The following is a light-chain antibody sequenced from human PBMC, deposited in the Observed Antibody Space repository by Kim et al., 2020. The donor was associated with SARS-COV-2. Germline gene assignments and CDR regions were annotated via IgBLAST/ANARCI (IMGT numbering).Light chain of an antibody. CDR2: YKSDSDK. V-gene: IGLV5-45*02. CDR1: SGINVGTYS. J-gene: IGLJ3*02. CDR3: MIWHSSAWV. Sequence: LTCTSRSGINVGTYSMFWYKQKPGSPPQYLLRYKSDSDKQQGSGVPSRFSGSKDASANAGILLISGLQSEDEADYYCMIWHSSAWVFGGGTQLTVL.